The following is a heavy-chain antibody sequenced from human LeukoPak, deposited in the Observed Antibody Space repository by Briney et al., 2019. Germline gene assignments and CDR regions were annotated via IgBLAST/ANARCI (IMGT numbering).Heavy chain of an antibody. CDR2: IYSGGST. Sequence: GGSLRLSCAASGFTVSSNYMSWVRQAPGKGLEWVSVIYSGGSTYYADSVKGRFTISRDNSKNTLYLQMSSLRAEDTAVYYCARETAVAGQYYFDYWGRGTLVTVSS. J-gene: IGHJ4*02. CDR3: ARETAVAGQYYFDY. D-gene: IGHD6-19*01. V-gene: IGHV3-66*01. CDR1: GFTVSSNY.